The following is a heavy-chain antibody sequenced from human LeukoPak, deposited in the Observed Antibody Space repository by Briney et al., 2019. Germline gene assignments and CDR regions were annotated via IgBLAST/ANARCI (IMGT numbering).Heavy chain of an antibody. Sequence: PSETLSLTCAVYGGSFSGYYWSWIRQPPGKGLEWIGEINHSGSTNYNPSLKSRVTISVDTSKNQFSLKLSSVTAADTAVYYCARARAGYYYYGMDVWGQGTTVTVSS. D-gene: IGHD6-13*01. J-gene: IGHJ6*02. CDR1: GGSFSGYY. CDR2: INHSGST. CDR3: ARARAGYYYYGMDV. V-gene: IGHV4-34*01.